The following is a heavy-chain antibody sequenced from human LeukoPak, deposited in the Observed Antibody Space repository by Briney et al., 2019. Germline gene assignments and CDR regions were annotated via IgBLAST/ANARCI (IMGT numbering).Heavy chain of an antibody. J-gene: IGHJ4*02. CDR1: GFTFSNSW. CDR2: IKSKADDGTT. Sequence: GGSLRLSCAASGFTFSNSWMSWVRQAPGKGLEWVGRIKSKADDGTTDYAAHGQGRLTRSRCEYKNTLHLQMNSIKNQATFLYYCTTKQYYDFWSGYLFIDYWGQGTMVTVSS. CDR3: TTKQYYDFWSGYLFIDY. V-gene: IGHV3-15*01. D-gene: IGHD3-3*01.